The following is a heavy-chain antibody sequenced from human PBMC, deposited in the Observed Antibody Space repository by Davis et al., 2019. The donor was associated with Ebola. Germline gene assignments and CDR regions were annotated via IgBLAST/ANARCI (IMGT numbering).Heavy chain of an antibody. D-gene: IGHD6-19*01. Sequence: GESLKISCTGSGFTFSSYWMSWVRQAPGKGLEWVSVIYDHSTAYADSVRGRFIISRDKSNNTLYLEMNSLRVDDTAVYYCATTQWLREFDNWGQGTLVTVSS. CDR2: IYDHST. V-gene: IGHV3-53*05. J-gene: IGHJ4*02. CDR3: ATTQWLREFDN. CDR1: GFTFSSYW.